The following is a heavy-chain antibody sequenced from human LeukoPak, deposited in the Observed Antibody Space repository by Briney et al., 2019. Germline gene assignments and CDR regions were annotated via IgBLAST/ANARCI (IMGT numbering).Heavy chain of an antibody. J-gene: IGHJ4*02. Sequence: GGSLRLSCAASGFTVSSNYMSWVRQAPGKGLERVSVIYSGGSTYYADSVKGRFTISRDNSKNTLYLQMNSLRAEDTAVYYCARVGLWFGELHENWGQGTLVTVSS. D-gene: IGHD3-10*01. CDR1: GFTVSSNY. CDR2: IYSGGST. CDR3: ARVGLWFGELHEN. V-gene: IGHV3-66*01.